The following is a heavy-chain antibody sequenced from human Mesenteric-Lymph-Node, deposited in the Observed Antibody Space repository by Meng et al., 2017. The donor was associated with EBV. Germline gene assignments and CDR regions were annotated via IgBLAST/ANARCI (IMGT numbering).Heavy chain of an antibody. Sequence: QVQRQRWGAGLLKPSETLSLTCAVYGGSFSGYYWSWVRQPPGKGLEWIGEIGEINHREITNYSPSLKSRVTMSVDTSNNQFSLKLSSVTAADTAVYYCASRSGHSDYWGQGTLVTVSS. J-gene: IGHJ4*02. D-gene: IGHD3-10*01. CDR3: ASRSGHSDY. CDR2: IGEINHREIT. CDR1: GGSFSGYY. V-gene: IGHV4-34*01.